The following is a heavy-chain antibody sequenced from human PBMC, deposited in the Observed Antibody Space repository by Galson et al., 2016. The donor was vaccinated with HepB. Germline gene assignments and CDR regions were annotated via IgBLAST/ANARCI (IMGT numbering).Heavy chain of an antibody. D-gene: IGHD6-19*01. V-gene: IGHV3-7*01. Sequence: SLRLSCAASGFTFSRYWMSWVRQAPGRGLEWVANINQDGSERYYVDSVKGRFTISRDNAKNSLSLQMSSLRAEDSALYYCARVDIRGWPYYFDYWGQGSLGTVSS. CDR1: GFTFSRYW. CDR2: INQDGSER. CDR3: ARVDIRGWPYYFDY. J-gene: IGHJ4*02.